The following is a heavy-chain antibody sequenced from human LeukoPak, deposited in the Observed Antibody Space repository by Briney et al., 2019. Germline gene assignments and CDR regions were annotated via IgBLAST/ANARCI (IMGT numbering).Heavy chain of an antibody. CDR2: IRYDGSNK. J-gene: IGHJ4*02. CDR3: ANPSGRYFGAVGLDY. CDR1: GFTFSSYG. V-gene: IGHV3-30*02. D-gene: IGHD1-26*01. Sequence: GGSLRPSCAASGFTFSSYGMHWVRQAPGKGLEWVAFIRYDGSNKYYADSVKGRFTISRDNSKNTLYLQMNSLRAEDTAVYYCANPSGRYFGAVGLDYWGQGPLVTVSS.